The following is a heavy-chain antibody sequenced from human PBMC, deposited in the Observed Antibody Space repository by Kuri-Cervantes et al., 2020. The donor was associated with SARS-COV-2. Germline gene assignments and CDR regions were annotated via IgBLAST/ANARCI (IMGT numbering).Heavy chain of an antibody. CDR2: ISAGGDTV. Sequence: GESLKISCAASGFSFSGYAMSWVRQAPGKGLERVSAISAGGDTVLYADSVRGRFTISRDKSKNTLYLQTNSLRAEDTAIYYCAKVILNSDSSTLGRFDFWGLGTLVTVSS. J-gene: IGHJ4*02. D-gene: IGHD6-13*01. V-gene: IGHV3-23*01. CDR1: GFSFSGYA. CDR3: AKVILNSDSSTLGRFDF.